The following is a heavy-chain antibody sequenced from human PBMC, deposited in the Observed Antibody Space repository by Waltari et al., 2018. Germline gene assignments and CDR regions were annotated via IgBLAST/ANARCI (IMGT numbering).Heavy chain of an antibody. Sequence: EVQLLESGGGLVQPGGSLRLSCAASGFTFSSYAMRWVRQAPRKGLGWVSAISGSGGSTYYADSVKGRFTISRDNSKNTLYLQMNSLRAEDTAVYYCAKGGDTAMEVDYYYGMDVWGQGTTVTVSS. V-gene: IGHV3-23*01. D-gene: IGHD5-18*01. J-gene: IGHJ6*02. CDR2: ISGSGGST. CDR3: AKGGDTAMEVDYYYGMDV. CDR1: GFTFSSYA.